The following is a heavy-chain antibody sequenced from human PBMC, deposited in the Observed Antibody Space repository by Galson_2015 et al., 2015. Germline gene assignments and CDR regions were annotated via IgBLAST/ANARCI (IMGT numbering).Heavy chain of an antibody. CDR3: ARRKPARLAPFDS. CDR2: IYYTGST. D-gene: IGHD2-2*01. CDR1: GGSISTYS. Sequence: SETLSLTCTVSGGSISTYSWSWVRQPPGKGLDFIGYIYYTGSTNYNPSLKSRVIISVDTSKNQFSLNLSSVTAADTAVYYCARRKPARLAPFDSWGQGTQVTVSS. V-gene: IGHV4-59*08. J-gene: IGHJ4*02.